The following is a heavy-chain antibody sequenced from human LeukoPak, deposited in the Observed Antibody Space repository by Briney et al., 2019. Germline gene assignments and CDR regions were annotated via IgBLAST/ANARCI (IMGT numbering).Heavy chain of an antibody. V-gene: IGHV3-23*01. CDR3: AKDRWTEVDAFDI. CDR1: GGSISSYY. Sequence: ETLSLTCTVSGGSISSYYWSWIRQPPGKGLEWVSAISGSGGSTYYADSVKGRFTISRDNSKNTLYLQMNSLRAEDTAVYYCAKDRWTEVDAFDIWGQGTMVTVSS. J-gene: IGHJ3*02. CDR2: ISGSGGST. D-gene: IGHD1-1*01.